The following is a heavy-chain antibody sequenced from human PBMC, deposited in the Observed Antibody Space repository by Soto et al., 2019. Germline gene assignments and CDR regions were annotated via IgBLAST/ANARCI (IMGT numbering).Heavy chain of an antibody. D-gene: IGHD1-1*01. V-gene: IGHV3-23*01. Sequence: EVQLLESGGGLVQPGGSLRLSCVASGITLSHHAMTWVRQAPGKGLEWVSSVRENGGVTYYADSVKGRFTISRDNSRNTVYLQVNNLRADDTAVYYCVPGSSGTRGEDSWGPGALVTVSS. J-gene: IGHJ4*02. CDR2: VRENGGVT. CDR3: VPGSSGTRGEDS. CDR1: GITLSHHA.